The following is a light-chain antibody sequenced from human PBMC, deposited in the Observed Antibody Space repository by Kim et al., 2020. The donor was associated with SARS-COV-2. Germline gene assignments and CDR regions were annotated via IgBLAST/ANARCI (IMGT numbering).Light chain of an antibody. CDR2: EDN. V-gene: IGLV6-57*03. CDR3: QSYGSSNWV. Sequence: GNTVTISCTRSSGGIASNNVQCCQQHPGGAPTTVIYEDNKRPSGVLARFSGAFDSASNAASLTISGLKTEDEADYCCQSYGSSNWVFGGGTQLTVL. J-gene: IGLJ3*02. CDR1: SGGIASNN.